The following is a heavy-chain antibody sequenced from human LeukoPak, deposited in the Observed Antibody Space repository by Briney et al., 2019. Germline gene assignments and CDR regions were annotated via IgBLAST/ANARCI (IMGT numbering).Heavy chain of an antibody. D-gene: IGHD2-2*01. CDR1: GFTFSSYG. J-gene: IGHJ4*02. CDR2: ISGSGGST. Sequence: PGGSLRLSCAASGFTFSSYGMHWVRQAPGKGLEWVSAISGSGGSTYYADSVKGRFTISRDNSKNTLYLQMNSLRAEDTAVYYCAKGPLSGTSLDYWGQGTLVTASS. V-gene: IGHV3-23*01. CDR3: AKGPLSGTSLDY.